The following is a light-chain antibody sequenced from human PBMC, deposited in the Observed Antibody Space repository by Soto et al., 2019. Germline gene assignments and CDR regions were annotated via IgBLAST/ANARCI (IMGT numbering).Light chain of an antibody. CDR3: QQSYSSPPT. Sequence: DIQMTQSPATLSASIGDRVTITCRASQSVTNWLAWYQQKPGKAPNLLISEASTLESGVPSRFSGSGSGTEFTLTISSLQPDDFGTYYCQQSYSSPPTFGQGTKVDIK. CDR1: QSVTNW. CDR2: EAS. V-gene: IGKV1-5*01. J-gene: IGKJ1*01.